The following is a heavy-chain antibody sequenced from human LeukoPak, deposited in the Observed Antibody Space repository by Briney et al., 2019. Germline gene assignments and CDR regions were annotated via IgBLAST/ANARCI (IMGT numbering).Heavy chain of an antibody. V-gene: IGHV3-23*01. Sequence: GGSLRLSCAASGFTFSSYAMSWVRQAPGKGLEWVSAISGSGGSTYYADSVKGRFTISRDNSKNTLYLQMNSLRAEDTAVYYCAKSFFLRYFDWFGAPAARTNDYWGQGTLVTVSS. CDR2: ISGSGGST. D-gene: IGHD3-9*01. J-gene: IGHJ4*02. CDR1: GFTFSSYA. CDR3: AKSFFLRYFDWFGAPAARTNDY.